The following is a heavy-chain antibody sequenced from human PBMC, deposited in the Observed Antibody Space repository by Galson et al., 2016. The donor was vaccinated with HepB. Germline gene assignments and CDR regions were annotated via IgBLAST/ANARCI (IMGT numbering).Heavy chain of an antibody. D-gene: IGHD3-3*01. V-gene: IGHV4-59*12. J-gene: IGHJ4*02. Sequence: SETLSLTCTVSGDSMTDYYWSFIRQAPGKGLEWIGFIYHNGNIDYNPSLKSRVTISIDTSKNQFSLKLSSVTAADTAVYFCVRSADFWRLGYWGQGTLVTVSS. CDR2: IYHNGNI. CDR1: GDSMTDYY. CDR3: VRSADFWRLGY.